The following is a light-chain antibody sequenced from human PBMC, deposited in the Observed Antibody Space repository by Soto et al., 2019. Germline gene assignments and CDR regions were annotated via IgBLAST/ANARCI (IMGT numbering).Light chain of an antibody. V-gene: IGLV2-14*01. J-gene: IGLJ2*01. CDR2: DVT. Sequence: QSAVTQPASVSGSPGQSITISCTGTNSDVGAYNYVSWYQQHPGKAPKLMIYDVTNRPSGVSNRLSGSKSGNTASLTISGLQVEDEDDYYCSSYTSSNTLVFGGGTKLTVL. CDR3: SSYTSSNTLV. CDR1: NSDVGAYNY.